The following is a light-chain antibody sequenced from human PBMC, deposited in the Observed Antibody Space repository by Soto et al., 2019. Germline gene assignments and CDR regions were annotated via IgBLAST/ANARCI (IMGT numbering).Light chain of an antibody. J-gene: IGLJ1*01. CDR2: EVN. CDR3: SSYAGSNNVV. Sequence: QSALTQPPSASGSLGQSVTISCTGTSSDVGGYNFVSWYQQHPGKAPKLLIFEVNKRPSGVADRFSGSKSGRTASLTVSGLLAEDEADYYCSSYAGSNNVVFGTWTKGTVL. CDR1: SSDVGGYNF. V-gene: IGLV2-8*01.